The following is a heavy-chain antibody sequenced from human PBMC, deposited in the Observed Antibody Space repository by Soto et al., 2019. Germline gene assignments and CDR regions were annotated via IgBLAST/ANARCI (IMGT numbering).Heavy chain of an antibody. J-gene: IGHJ1*01. D-gene: IGHD6-13*01. V-gene: IGHV4-4*02. CDR2: IYHSGST. CDR3: ATVWSSSWYSEYFQH. CDR1: GGSISSSNW. Sequence: QVQLQESGPGLVKPSGTLSLTCAVSGGSISSSNWWSWVRQPPGKGLEWIGEIYHSGSTNYNPSLKSRVTISVDQSKNQFSLKLSSVTAADTAVYYCATVWSSSWYSEYFQHWCQGTMVTVSS.